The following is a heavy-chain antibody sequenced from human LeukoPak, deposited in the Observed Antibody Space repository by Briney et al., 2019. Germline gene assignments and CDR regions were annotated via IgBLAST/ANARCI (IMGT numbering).Heavy chain of an antibody. J-gene: IGHJ6*02. CDR2: ISGYNVNT. V-gene: IGHV1-18*01. D-gene: IGHD5-18*01. CDR3: AREKRGYRYGGSLYYYGMDV. CDR1: GYTFATYG. Sequence: GASVKVSCKASGYTFATYGITWVRQAPGQGLEWMGWISGYNVNTNPAQKPQGRVTMTTDTSTSTAYMELRSLRSDDTAVYYCAREKRGYRYGGSLYYYGMDVWGQGTTVTVSS.